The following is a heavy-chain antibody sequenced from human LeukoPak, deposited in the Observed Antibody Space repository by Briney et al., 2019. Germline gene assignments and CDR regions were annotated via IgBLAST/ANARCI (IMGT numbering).Heavy chain of an antibody. J-gene: IGHJ4*02. V-gene: IGHV3-23*01. Sequence: GGSLRLSCAASGFTFSSYAMSCVPQAPGKGLEDVSAIIGSGGSTYYADSVKGRFTISRDNSKNTLYLKMNSLRDKETAVYYCAKSRSGYSPQYYFDYWGQGNLVTVSS. D-gene: IGHD3-3*01. CDR3: AKSRSGYSPQYYFDY. CDR1: GFTFSSYA. CDR2: IIGSGGST.